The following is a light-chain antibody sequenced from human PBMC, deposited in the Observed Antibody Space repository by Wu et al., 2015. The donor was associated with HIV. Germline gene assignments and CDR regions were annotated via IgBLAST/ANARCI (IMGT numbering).Light chain of an antibody. CDR3: QQYGSSPPFG. V-gene: IGKV3-20*01. J-gene: IGKJ3*01. CDR2: GAS. Sequence: EIVLTQSPAILSLSPGERATLSCRASQSVSSSYLAWYQQKPGQAPRLLIYGASSRATGIPDRFSGSGSGTDFTLTISRLEPEDFAVYYCQQYGSSPPFGFGPGTQSGYQT. CDR1: QSVSSSY.